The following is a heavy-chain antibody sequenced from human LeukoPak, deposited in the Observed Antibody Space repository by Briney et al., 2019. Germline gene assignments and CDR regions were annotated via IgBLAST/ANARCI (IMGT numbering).Heavy chain of an antibody. D-gene: IGHD6-19*01. J-gene: IGHJ4*02. Sequence: GGSLRLSCAASGFTFSSYAMTWVRQAPGKGLEWVSTISSSSGSTYSADSVKGRFTISRDNSKNTLYLQMNSLRAEDTALYYCAKVGIWGSSGWYLDYWGQGTLVIVSS. CDR2: ISSSSGST. V-gene: IGHV3-23*01. CDR1: GFTFSSYA. CDR3: AKVGIWGSSGWYLDY.